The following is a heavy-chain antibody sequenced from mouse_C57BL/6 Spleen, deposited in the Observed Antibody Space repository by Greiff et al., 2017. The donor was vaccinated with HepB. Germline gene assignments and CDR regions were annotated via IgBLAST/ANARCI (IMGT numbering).Heavy chain of an antibody. D-gene: IGHD2-4*01. CDR1: GFTFSDYG. Sequence: EVKLMESGGGLVKPGGSLKLSCAASGFTFSDYGMHWVRQAPEKGLAWVAYISSGSSTIYYADTVKGRFTISRDNAKNTLFLQMTSLRSEDTAMYYCARAQRLRLYAMDYWGQGTSVTVSS. CDR2: ISSGSSTI. CDR3: ARAQRLRLYAMDY. V-gene: IGHV5-17*01. J-gene: IGHJ4*01.